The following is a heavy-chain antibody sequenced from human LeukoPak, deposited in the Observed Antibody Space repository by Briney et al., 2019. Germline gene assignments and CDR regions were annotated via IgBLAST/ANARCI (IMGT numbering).Heavy chain of an antibody. V-gene: IGHV3-21*01. CDR3: ARKLYYYDTSPAGWFDP. D-gene: IGHD3-22*01. J-gene: IGHJ5*02. CDR1: GFTFSSYS. Sequence: GGSLRLSCAASGFTFSSYSMNWVRQAPGKGLEWVSSISSSSSYIYYADSLKGRFTISRDNAKNSLYLQMNSLRAEDTAVYHCARKLYYYDTSPAGWFDPWGQGTLVTVS. CDR2: ISSSSSYI.